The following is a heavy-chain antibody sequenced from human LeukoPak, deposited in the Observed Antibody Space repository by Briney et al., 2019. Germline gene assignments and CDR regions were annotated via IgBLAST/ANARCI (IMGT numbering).Heavy chain of an antibody. CDR3: ARDGTAAGLYFDL. Sequence: GGSLRLSCVVSGFTFSDYWVNWVRQAPGKGLEWAASIRQDGGEKSYVDSVKGRFTISRDNTRNSLYLQMSSLRAEDTAVYYCARDGTAAGLYFDLWGQGTLVTVSS. CDR2: IRQDGGEK. D-gene: IGHD6-13*01. CDR1: GFTFSDYW. J-gene: IGHJ4*01. V-gene: IGHV3-7*01.